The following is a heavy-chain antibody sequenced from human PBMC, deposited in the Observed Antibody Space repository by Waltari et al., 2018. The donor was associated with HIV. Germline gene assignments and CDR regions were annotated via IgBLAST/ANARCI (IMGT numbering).Heavy chain of an antibody. J-gene: IGHJ1*01. D-gene: IGHD1-1*01. CDR1: Y. CDR3: ARGNCRTGNCLLLAFGFDS. Sequence: YWSWIRQTPGGGLEWIGYFYYRGSATFNSGSTYYDPSLQSRVTISLNKSKRQFSLRLASVTAADTGVYYCARGNCRTGNCLLLAFGFDSWGQG. V-gene: IGHV4-59*01. CDR2: FYYRGSATFNSGST.